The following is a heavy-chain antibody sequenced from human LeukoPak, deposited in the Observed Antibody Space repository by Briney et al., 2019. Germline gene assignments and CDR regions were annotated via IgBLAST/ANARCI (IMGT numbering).Heavy chain of an antibody. CDR2: LHSAGNT. D-gene: IGHD3-3*01. CDR1: GFTFSGYA. CDR3: ARGGWSGYSL. J-gene: IGHJ4*02. Sequence: GGSLRLSCAASGFTFSGYAMNWVRQAPGKGLEWVSLLHSAGNTNYADSVKGRLTISRDNSKNTLYLQMNSLRVEDTAVYYCARGGWSGYSLWGQGTLVTVSS. V-gene: IGHV3-53*01.